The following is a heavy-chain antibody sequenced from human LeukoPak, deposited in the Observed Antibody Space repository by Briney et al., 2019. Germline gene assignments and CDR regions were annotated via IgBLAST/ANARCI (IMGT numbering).Heavy chain of an antibody. V-gene: IGHV4-59*01. CDR3: ARGDYGSRWSYFDY. J-gene: IGHJ4*02. CDR1: GASFSTYY. D-gene: IGHD6-13*01. Sequence: SETLSLTCTVSGASFSTYYWSWIRQPPGKGLEWIGYIYDSGSTNYNPSLKSRATISLDTSKNQFSLRLSSVTAADTAVYYCARGDYGSRWSYFDYWGQGTLVTDSS. CDR2: IYDSGST.